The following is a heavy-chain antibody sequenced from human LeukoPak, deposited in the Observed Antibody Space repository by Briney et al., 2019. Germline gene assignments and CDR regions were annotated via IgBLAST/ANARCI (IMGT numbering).Heavy chain of an antibody. D-gene: IGHD3-22*01. Sequence: PSETLSLTCTVSGGSISSSSYYWGWIRQPPGKGLEWIGSIYYRGSTYYNTSLESRVTISIDTSKNQFSLRLSSVTAADTAVYYCASDRSGLSFCFWGQGTLVTVSS. V-gene: IGHV4-39*01. J-gene: IGHJ4*02. CDR3: ASDRSGLSFCF. CDR2: IYYRGST. CDR1: GGSISSSSYY.